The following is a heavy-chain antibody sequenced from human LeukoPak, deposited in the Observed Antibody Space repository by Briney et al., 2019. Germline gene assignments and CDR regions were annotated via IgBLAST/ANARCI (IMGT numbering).Heavy chain of an antibody. D-gene: IGHD6-19*01. CDR1: GFTFSSYS. Sequence: GGSLRLSCAASGFTFSSYSMNWVRQAPGKGLEWVSSISSSSSYIYYADSVKGRFTISRDNAKNSLYLQMNSLRAEDTAVYYCARGSAVAGKSPIDYWGQGTLVTVSS. J-gene: IGHJ4*02. V-gene: IGHV3-21*01. CDR2: ISSSSSYI. CDR3: ARGSAVAGKSPIDY.